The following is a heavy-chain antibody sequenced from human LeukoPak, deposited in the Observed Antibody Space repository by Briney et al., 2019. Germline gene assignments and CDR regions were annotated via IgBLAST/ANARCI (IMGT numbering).Heavy chain of an antibody. CDR2: INPNSGGT. Sequence: GASVKVSCKASGYTFTGYYMHWVRQAPGQGLEWMGWINPNSGGTNYAQKFQGRVTMPRDTSISTAYMELSRLRSDDTAVYYCARASQLRFLEWLFDYWGQGTLVTVSS. CDR3: ARASQLRFLEWLFDY. V-gene: IGHV1-2*02. CDR1: GYTFTGYY. D-gene: IGHD3-3*01. J-gene: IGHJ4*02.